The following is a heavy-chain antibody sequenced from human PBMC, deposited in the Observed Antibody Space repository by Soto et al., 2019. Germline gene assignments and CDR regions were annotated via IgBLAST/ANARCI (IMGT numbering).Heavy chain of an antibody. V-gene: IGHV4-30-4*01. D-gene: IGHD3-10*01. CDR3: ARAGFSYGHLLF. CDR1: GGPIKTGDYY. Sequence: SETLSLTCNVSGGPIKTGDYYWNWIRQPPGKGLEWIGYVFYGGATNYSPSLKSRAAISMDTSKNQFSLSLTSVTAADTAVYYCARAGFSYGHLLFWGQGIRVTVSS. CDR2: VFYGGAT. J-gene: IGHJ4*02.